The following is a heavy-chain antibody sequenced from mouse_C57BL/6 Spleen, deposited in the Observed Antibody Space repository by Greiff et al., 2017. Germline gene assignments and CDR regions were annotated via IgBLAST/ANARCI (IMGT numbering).Heavy chain of an antibody. CDR2: ISYSGST. CDR1: GYSITSGYD. Sequence: EVQLVESGPGMVKPSQSLSLTCTVTGYSITSGYDWHWIRHFPGNKLEWMGYISYSGSTNYNPSLKSRISITHDTSKNHFFLKLNSVTTEDTATYYCAREDYGSSYTWFAYWGQGTLVTVSA. CDR3: AREDYGSSYTWFAY. J-gene: IGHJ3*01. V-gene: IGHV3-1*01. D-gene: IGHD1-1*01.